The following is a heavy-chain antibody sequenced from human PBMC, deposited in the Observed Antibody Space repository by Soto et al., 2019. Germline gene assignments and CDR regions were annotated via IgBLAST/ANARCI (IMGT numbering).Heavy chain of an antibody. V-gene: IGHV1-69*13. Sequence: SVKVSCKASGGTFSSYAISWVRQAPGQGLEWMGGIIPIFGTANYAQKFQGRVTITADESTSTAYMELSSLRSEDTAVYYCAREVGYCSSTSCSNWFDPWGQGTLVTVSS. CDR1: GGTFSSYA. J-gene: IGHJ5*02. CDR2: IIPIFGTA. CDR3: AREVGYCSSTSCSNWFDP. D-gene: IGHD2-2*03.